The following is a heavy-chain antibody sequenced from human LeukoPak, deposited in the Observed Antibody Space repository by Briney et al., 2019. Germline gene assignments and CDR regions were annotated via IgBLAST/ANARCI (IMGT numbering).Heavy chain of an antibody. CDR3: VKDRTGTYTLDY. V-gene: IGHV3-30-3*01. J-gene: IGHJ4*02. CDR1: GFTFSNYA. Sequence: GRSLRLSCAATGFTFSNYAIHWGRQAPGKGLEWVAFISDDGSRQHYADSVKGRFTISRDSSKNTLNLQMNSLRAGDTAVYYCVKDRTGTYTLDYWGQGTLVTVSS. CDR2: ISDDGSRQ. D-gene: IGHD3-10*01.